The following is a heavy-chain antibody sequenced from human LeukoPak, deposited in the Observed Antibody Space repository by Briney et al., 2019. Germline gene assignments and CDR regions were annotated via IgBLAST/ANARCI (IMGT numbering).Heavy chain of an antibody. CDR2: IYPGDSDT. D-gene: IGHD2-2*01. Sequence: GESLKISCEASGYSFTSHWIGWVRQMPGKGLEWMGIIYPGDSDTRYSPSFQGQVTISADKSISTAYLQWSSLKASDTAMYVCARRGYCDSTSCSAPLDYWGQGTLVAVSS. CDR1: GYSFTSHW. V-gene: IGHV5-51*01. J-gene: IGHJ4*02. CDR3: ARRGYCDSTSCSAPLDY.